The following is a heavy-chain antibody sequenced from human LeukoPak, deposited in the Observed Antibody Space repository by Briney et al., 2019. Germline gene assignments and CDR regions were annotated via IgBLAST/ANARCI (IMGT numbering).Heavy chain of an antibody. CDR3: ARRSPQWVYYYYYMDV. Sequence: PSETLSLTCTVSGGSISSYYWNWIRQPPGKGLEWIGEINHSGSANYNPSLKSRVTISVDTSKNQFSLKLSSVTAADTAVYYCARRSPQWVYYYYYMDVWGKGTTVTISS. D-gene: IGHD2-8*01. CDR2: INHSGSA. J-gene: IGHJ6*03. CDR1: GGSISSYY. V-gene: IGHV4-34*01.